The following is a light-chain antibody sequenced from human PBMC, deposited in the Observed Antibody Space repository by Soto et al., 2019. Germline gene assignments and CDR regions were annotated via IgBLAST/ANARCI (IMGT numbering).Light chain of an antibody. V-gene: IGKV3-20*01. CDR2: GAS. J-gene: IGKJ4*01. CDR1: QSVSSSY. CDR3: HQYGISP. Sequence: EIVLMQSPGTLSLSPGERATLSCRASQSVSSSYLAWYQQKPGQAPRLLIYGASNRATGIPDRFSGSGSGTDFTLTISRLEPEDFAVYYCHQYGISPFGGGTKVEIK.